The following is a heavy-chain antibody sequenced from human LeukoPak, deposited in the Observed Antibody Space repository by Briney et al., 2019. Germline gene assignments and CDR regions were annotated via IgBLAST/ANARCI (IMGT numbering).Heavy chain of an antibody. CDR3: AKGAKGMSSSWYLFDY. CDR1: GFTFSSYG. V-gene: IGHV3-30*18. Sequence: GGSLRLSCAASGFTFSSYGMHWVRQAPGKGLEWVAVISYDGSNKYYADSVKGRFTISRDNSKNTLYLQMNSLRAEDTAVYCCAKGAKGMSSSWYLFDYWGQGTLVTVSS. D-gene: IGHD6-13*01. J-gene: IGHJ4*02. CDR2: ISYDGSNK.